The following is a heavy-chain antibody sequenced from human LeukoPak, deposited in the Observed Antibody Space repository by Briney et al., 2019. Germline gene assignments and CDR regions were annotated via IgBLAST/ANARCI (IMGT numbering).Heavy chain of an antibody. CDR2: TDNSSTYI. Sequence: GGSLRLSCAASGFTFSSHSMNWVRQAPGKGLEWVSSTDNSSTYIYYADSVKGRFTISRDNAKNSLYLQMNSLRVEDTAVYYCAEMDVWGQGTTVTVSS. CDR3: AEMDV. CDR1: GFTFSSHS. V-gene: IGHV3-21*01. J-gene: IGHJ6*02.